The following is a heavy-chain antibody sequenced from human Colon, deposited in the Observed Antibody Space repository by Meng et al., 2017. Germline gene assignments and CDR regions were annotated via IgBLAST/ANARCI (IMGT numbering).Heavy chain of an antibody. CDR3: ASFPPPGKQWLVTDY. J-gene: IGHJ4*02. CDR1: GGSISRSDW. CDR2: IYHSGST. D-gene: IGHD6-19*01. V-gene: IGHV4-4*03. Sequence: QGQRQEPGPGPVKPPETLSLTFAFSGGSISRSDWWSWVRQPPGKGLEWIGEIYHSGSTNYNPSLKSRVTISVDKSKNQFSLKLSSVTAADTAVYYCASFPPPGKQWLVTDYWGQGTLVTVSS.